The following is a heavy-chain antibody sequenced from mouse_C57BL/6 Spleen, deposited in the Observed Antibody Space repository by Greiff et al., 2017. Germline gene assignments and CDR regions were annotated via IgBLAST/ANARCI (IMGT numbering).Heavy chain of an antibody. CDR2: IYPGDSDT. CDR3: TRGRQWGWFDY. J-gene: IGHJ3*01. CDR1: GYTFTSYW. V-gene: IGHV1-5*01. Sequence: EVQLQQSGTVLARPGASVKLSCKTSGYTFTSYWMHWVKQRPGQGLEWIGAIYPGDSDTSYNQKFKGKAKLTAVTSASTASMELSSRTNEDAAVYDCTRGRQWGWFDYWGQGTTVTVSA.